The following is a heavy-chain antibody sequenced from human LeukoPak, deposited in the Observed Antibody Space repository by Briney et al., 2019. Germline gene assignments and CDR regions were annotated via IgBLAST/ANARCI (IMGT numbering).Heavy chain of an antibody. CDR3: ATGVSSSSGYNWFDP. CDR2: VDPEDGEK. D-gene: IGHD6-6*01. CDR1: GYTFTDYY. V-gene: IGHV1-69-2*01. J-gene: IGHJ5*02. Sequence: ATVKISCKVSGYTFTDYYMHWVQQAPGKGLEWMGLVDPEDGEKIYAEKFQGRVTITADTSTDTAYMELSSLRSEDTAVYYCATGVSSSSGYNWFDPWGQGTLVTVSS.